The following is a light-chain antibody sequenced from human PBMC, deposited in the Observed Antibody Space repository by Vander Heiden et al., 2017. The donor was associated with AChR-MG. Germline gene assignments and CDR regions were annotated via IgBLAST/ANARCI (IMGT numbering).Light chain of an antibody. V-gene: IGKV1-5*03. CDR1: QSIGTS. J-gene: IGKJ1*01. Sequence: DIQMTQSPSTLSASLGDRVTITGRASQSIGTSLAWYQQKSGQVPKLLIYKASSLERGVPSRFSGSGSGTEFTLTISSLQSDDFASYYCQHYRAYPWTFGQGTKVEIK. CDR3: QHYRAYPWT. CDR2: KAS.